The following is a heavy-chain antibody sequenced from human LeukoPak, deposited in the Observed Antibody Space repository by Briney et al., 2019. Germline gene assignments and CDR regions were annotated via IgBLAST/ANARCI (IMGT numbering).Heavy chain of an antibody. Sequence: GGSLRLSCAASGFTFSSYSMNWVRQAPGKGLEWVSSISSSSSYIYYADSVKGRFTISRDNAKNSLYLQMNSLRAEDTAVYYCARDRDGGYVDYFDYWGQGTLVTVSS. J-gene: IGHJ4*02. V-gene: IGHV3-21*01. CDR1: GFTFSSYS. CDR2: ISSSSSYI. CDR3: ARDRDGGYVDYFDY. D-gene: IGHD5-12*01.